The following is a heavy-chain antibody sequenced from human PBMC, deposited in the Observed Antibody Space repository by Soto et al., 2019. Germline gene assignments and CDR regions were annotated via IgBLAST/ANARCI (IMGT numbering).Heavy chain of an antibody. Sequence: QVQLQQWGAGLLKPSATLSLTCAVYGGSFSAYYWSWIRPPPGKGLEWSGEINHSGSTNYNPSLKSRVTISVDTSKNQFSLKLSSVTAADTAVYYCARGQSSLLLDCWGQGILVTVSS. V-gene: IGHV4-34*01. CDR3: ARGQSSLLLDC. J-gene: IGHJ4*02. CDR1: GGSFSAYY. D-gene: IGHD2-8*02. CDR2: INHSGST.